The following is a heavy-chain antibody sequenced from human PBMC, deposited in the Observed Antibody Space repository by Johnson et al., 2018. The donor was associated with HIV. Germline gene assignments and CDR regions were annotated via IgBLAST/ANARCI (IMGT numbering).Heavy chain of an antibody. Sequence: QMQLVESGGGVVQPGGSLRLSCAASGFTFSSYGMHWVRQAPGKGLEWVAFIRYDGSNKYYADSVKGRFTISRDNSKNTLYLQMNSLRAEDTAVYHCAKGYYDSSFGLDLWGQGTMVIVSS. D-gene: IGHD3-3*01. J-gene: IGHJ3*01. V-gene: IGHV3-30*02. CDR1: GFTFSSYG. CDR3: AKGYYDSSFGLDL. CDR2: IRYDGSNK.